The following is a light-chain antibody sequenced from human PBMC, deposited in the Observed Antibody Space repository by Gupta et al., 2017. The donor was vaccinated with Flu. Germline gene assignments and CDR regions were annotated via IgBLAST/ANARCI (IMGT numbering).Light chain of an antibody. Sequence: EIVLTQSPATLSLSPGERATLSCRASQSVTKYLAWYQHKPGQAPRLLVYDASNRAKGSKAIFSGSGDGTDVNLTIISREPEDFEFYYSHHQTHGHPMPTFGQGTKLEIK. CDR2: DAS. CDR1: QSVTKY. V-gene: IGKV3-11*01. J-gene: IGKJ2*01. CDR3: HHQTHGHPMPT.